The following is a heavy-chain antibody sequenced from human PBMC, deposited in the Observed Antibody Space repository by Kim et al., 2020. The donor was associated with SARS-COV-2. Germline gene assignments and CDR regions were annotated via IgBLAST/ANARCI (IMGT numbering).Heavy chain of an antibody. D-gene: IGHD1-1*01. V-gene: IGHV3-48*02. CDR3: ARAPRTTNWFDP. CDR1: GFTFSDYS. J-gene: IGHJ5*02. Sequence: GGSLRLSCAASGFTFSDYSMNWVRQAPGKGLEWVSYINSGSSIIYYADSVKGRFTISRDNAKNSLYLQMNSLRDEDTAVYYCARAPRTTNWFDPWGQGTLVTVSS. CDR2: INSGSSII.